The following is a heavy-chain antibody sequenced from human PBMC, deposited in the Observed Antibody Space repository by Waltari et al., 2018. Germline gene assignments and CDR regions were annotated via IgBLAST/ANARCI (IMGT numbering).Heavy chain of an antibody. D-gene: IGHD4-17*01. J-gene: IGHJ6*03. CDR1: GGSFSGYY. Sequence: QVQLQQWGAGLLKPSETLSLTCAVYGGSFSGYYWSWIRQPPGKGLEWIGEINHSGSTNDNPSLKSRVTISVDTSKNQFSLKLSSVTAADTAVYYCARGLRRFYYYYMDVCGKVTTVTVSS. CDR2: INHSGST. CDR3: ARGLRRFYYYYMDV. V-gene: IGHV4-34*01.